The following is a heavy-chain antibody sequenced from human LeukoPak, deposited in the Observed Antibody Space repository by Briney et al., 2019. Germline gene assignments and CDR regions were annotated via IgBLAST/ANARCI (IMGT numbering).Heavy chain of an antibody. CDR1: GYTFTGYY. Sequence: ASVKVSCKASGYTFTGYYMHWVRQAPGQGLEWMGWINPNSGGTNYAQKFQGRVTMTRDTSISTAYMELSRLRSDDTAVYYCARDRSEDSSWYFDPWGQGTLVTVSS. CDR2: INPNSGGT. D-gene: IGHD6-13*01. CDR3: ARDRSEDSSWYFDP. J-gene: IGHJ5*02. V-gene: IGHV1-2*02.